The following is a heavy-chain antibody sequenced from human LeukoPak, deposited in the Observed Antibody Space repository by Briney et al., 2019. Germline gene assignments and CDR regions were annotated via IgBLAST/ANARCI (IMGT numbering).Heavy chain of an antibody. V-gene: IGHV3-74*01. CDR1: GFTFSRFW. CDR3: ATDVTGSEDR. D-gene: IGHD6-25*01. J-gene: IGHJ5*02. Sequence: PGGSLRLSCAASGFTFSRFWMHWVRQPPGKGLVWVARMDTDGRTTDYADSVKGRFTISRDNARNTLYLQMRSLRADDTALYYCATDVTGSEDRWGQGTLVTVSS. CDR2: MDTDGRTT.